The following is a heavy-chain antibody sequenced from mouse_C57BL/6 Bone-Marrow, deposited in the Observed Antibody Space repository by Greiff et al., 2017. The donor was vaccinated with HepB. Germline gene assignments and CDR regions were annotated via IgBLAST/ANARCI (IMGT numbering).Heavy chain of an antibody. CDR2: SRNKANDYTT. CDR1: GFTFSDFY. Sequence: EVNVVESGGGLVQSGRSLRLSCATSGFTFSDFYMEWVRQAPGKGLEWIAASRNKANDYTTEYSASVKGRFIVSRDTSQSILYLQMNALTAEDTAIYYCARDAYYSNYPFAYWGQGTLVTVSA. D-gene: IGHD2-5*01. CDR3: ARDAYYSNYPFAY. J-gene: IGHJ3*01. V-gene: IGHV7-1*01.